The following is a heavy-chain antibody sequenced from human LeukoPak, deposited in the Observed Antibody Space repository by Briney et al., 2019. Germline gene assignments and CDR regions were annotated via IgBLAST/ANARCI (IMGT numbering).Heavy chain of an antibody. CDR1: GYTFTSYD. CDR3: ARSDDYRFYFDY. V-gene: IGHV1-8*01. J-gene: IGHJ4*02. D-gene: IGHD4-11*01. CDR2: MNPNSGNT. Sequence: ASVTVSCKASGYTFTSYDINWVRQATGQGLEWMGWMNPNSGNTGYAQKFQGRVTMTRNTSISTAYMELSSLRSEDTAVYYCARSDDYRFYFDYWGQGTLVTVSS.